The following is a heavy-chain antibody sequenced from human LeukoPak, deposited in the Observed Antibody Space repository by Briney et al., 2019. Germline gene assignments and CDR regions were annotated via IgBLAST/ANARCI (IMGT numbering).Heavy chain of an antibody. CDR2: IYYSGST. CDR1: GGSISSGGYY. Sequence: SQTLSLTCTVSGGSISSGGYYWSWIRQHPGKGLEWIGYIYYSGSTYYNPSLMSRVTISVDTSKNQFSLKLSSVTAADTAVYYCARAHYDFWSGYYPGNWFDPWGQGTLVTVSS. J-gene: IGHJ5*02. V-gene: IGHV4-31*03. CDR3: ARAHYDFWSGYYPGNWFDP. D-gene: IGHD3-3*01.